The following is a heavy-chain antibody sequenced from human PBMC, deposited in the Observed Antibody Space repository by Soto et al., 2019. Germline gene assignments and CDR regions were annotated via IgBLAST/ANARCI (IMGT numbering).Heavy chain of an antibody. Sequence: ASVKVSCKASGYTFTGYYMHWVRQAPGQGLEWMGWINPNSGGTNYAQKFQGWVTMTRDTSISTAYMELSRLRSDDTAVYYCARDSIAAAGENWFDPWGQGTLVTVS. CDR3: ARDSIAAAGENWFDP. CDR2: INPNSGGT. J-gene: IGHJ5*02. V-gene: IGHV1-2*04. CDR1: GYTFTGYY. D-gene: IGHD6-13*01.